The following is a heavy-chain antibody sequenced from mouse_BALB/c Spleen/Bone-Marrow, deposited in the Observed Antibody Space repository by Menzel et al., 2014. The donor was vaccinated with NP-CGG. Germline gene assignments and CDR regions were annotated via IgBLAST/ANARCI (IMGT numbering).Heavy chain of an antibody. CDR1: RYAFTNYL. V-gene: IGHV1-54*03. CDR2: INPGSGGT. CDR3: AREKNSYCYAMDY. J-gene: IGHJ4*01. Sequence: VQLQESGAELVRPGTSVKVSCKASRYAFTNYLIEWVKQRPGQGLEWIGVINPGSGGTNYNEKFKDKATLTTDKSSSTAYMQLSSLTSDDSAVYFCAREKNSYCYAMDYWGQGTSVTVSS.